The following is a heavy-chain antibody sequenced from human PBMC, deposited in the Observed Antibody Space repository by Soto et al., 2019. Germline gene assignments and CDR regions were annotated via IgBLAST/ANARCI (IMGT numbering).Heavy chain of an antibody. CDR1: GYTFTSYA. CDR3: GRSIVVVTALDY. Sequence: QVQLVQSGAEEKKPGASVKVSCKASGYTFTSYAMHWVRQAPGQRLEWMGWINAGNGNKKYSQKFQGRVTITRETSASEADMEMSSLRAEGRAVCYCGRSIVVVTALDYWGQGTLVTVSS. D-gene: IGHD2-21*02. J-gene: IGHJ4*02. V-gene: IGHV1-3*05. CDR2: INAGNGNK.